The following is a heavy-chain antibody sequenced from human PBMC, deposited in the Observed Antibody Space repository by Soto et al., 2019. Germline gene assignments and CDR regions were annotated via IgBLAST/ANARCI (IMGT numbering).Heavy chain of an antibody. CDR1: GFRFSIHA. V-gene: IGHV3-30*04. D-gene: IGHD5-12*01. CDR2: ISYDGAAK. CDR3: ARDWNRGGYPKSGRER. J-gene: IGHJ6*01. Sequence: GGSLRLSCVASGFRFSIHAMNWVRQAPGKGLEWVALISYDGAAKYHADSVKGRFTISRDNSKNTLYLQMTGLRGDDPAVYYFARDWNRGGYPKSGRERWGRG.